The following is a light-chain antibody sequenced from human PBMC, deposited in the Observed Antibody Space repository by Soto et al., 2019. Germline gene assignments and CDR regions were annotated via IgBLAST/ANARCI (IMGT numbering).Light chain of an antibody. CDR2: EVI. V-gene: IGLV2-14*01. CDR3: SSYTSSSTTPYV. Sequence: QSALTQPASVSGSPGQSITISCTGTSSDIGAYNYVSWYRQHPGKAPKLMIYEVINRPSGVSNRFSGSKSRNTASLTISALQAEDEADYYCSSYTSSSTTPYVFGTGTKLTVL. CDR1: SSDIGAYNY. J-gene: IGLJ1*01.